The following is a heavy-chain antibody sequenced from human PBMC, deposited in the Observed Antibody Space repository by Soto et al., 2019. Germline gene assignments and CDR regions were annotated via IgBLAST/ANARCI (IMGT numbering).Heavy chain of an antibody. Sequence: SETLSPTCTLAGGSISNYYWRCIRQPPGKGLEWIGYLYYIGSANYNPSLKSRVTMSLDTSKTQFSLKLSSVTTADTAVYYCASQHYGRSSSSSFDPWGQGTLVTVSS. CDR3: ASQHYGRSSSSSFDP. CDR2: LYYIGSA. V-gene: IGHV4-59*01. D-gene: IGHD6-6*01. J-gene: IGHJ5*02. CDR1: GGSISNYY.